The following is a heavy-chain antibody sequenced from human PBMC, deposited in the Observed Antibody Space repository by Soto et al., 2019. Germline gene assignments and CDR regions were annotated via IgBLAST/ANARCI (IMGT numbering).Heavy chain of an antibody. Sequence: QVQLVQSGAEVKNPGASVKVSCKASGYTFPSSDINWVRQATAQGLEWMGWMKPNSGNTGYAQKFQGRVTMTRNTSSSTAYMELSRLRYEDTAVYYCARAGIAGADDYWGQGTLVTVSS. D-gene: IGHD6-19*01. CDR3: ARAGIAGADDY. CDR1: GYTFPSSD. V-gene: IGHV1-8*01. J-gene: IGHJ4*02. CDR2: MKPNSGNT.